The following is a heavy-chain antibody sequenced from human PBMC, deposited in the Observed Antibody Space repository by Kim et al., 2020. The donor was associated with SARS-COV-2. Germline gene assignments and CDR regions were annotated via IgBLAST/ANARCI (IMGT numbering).Heavy chain of an antibody. V-gene: IGHV3-30*02. D-gene: IGHD6-19*01. Sequence: RFTISRDKSKNTLYLQMNSLRAGDTAVYYCAKDRQVWRIAVAATTWFDHWGQGALVTVSS. CDR3: AKDRQVWRIAVAATTWFDH. J-gene: IGHJ5*02.